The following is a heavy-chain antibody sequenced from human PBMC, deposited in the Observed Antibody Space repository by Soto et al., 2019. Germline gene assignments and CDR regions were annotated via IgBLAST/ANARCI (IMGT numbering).Heavy chain of an antibody. CDR3: ARALNIAVAGPYNWFDP. CDR2: INPNSGGT. CDR1: GYTFTGYY. Sequence: GASVKVSCKASGYTFTGYYMHWVRQAPGQGLEWMGWINPNSGGTNYAQKFQGWVTMTRDTSISTAYMELSRLRSDDTAVYYCARALNIAVAGPYNWFDPWGQRTLVTVSS. D-gene: IGHD6-19*01. J-gene: IGHJ5*02. V-gene: IGHV1-2*04.